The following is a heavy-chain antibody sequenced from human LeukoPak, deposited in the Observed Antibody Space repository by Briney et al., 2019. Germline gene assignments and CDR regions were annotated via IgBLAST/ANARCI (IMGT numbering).Heavy chain of an antibody. D-gene: IGHD3-22*01. V-gene: IGHV3-30*01. CDR3: ARVFYTMIVLDAFDI. CDR1: GFTFSSYA. J-gene: IGHJ3*02. CDR2: ISYDGSNK. Sequence: GRSLRLSCAASGFTFSSYAMHWVRQAPGKGLEWVAVISYDGSNKYYADSVKGRFTISRDNSKNTLYLQMNSLRAEDTAVDYCARVFYTMIVLDAFDIWGQGTMVTVSS.